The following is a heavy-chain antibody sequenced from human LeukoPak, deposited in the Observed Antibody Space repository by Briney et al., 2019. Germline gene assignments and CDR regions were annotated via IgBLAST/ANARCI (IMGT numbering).Heavy chain of an antibody. CDR1: GFTFGPYT. CDR3: ARDGSYYGQYYFDY. Sequence: GGSLRLSCAASGFTFGPYTMNWVRQAPGKGLEWVSSITSTSRYIYYADSLKGRFTVSRDNAKSSLYLRMNSLTVEDTAVYYCARDGSYYGQYYFDYWGQGILVTVSS. D-gene: IGHD1-26*01. J-gene: IGHJ4*02. V-gene: IGHV3-21*06. CDR2: ITSTSRYI.